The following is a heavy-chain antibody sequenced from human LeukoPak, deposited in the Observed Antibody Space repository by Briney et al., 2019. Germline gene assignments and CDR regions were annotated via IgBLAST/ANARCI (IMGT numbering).Heavy chain of an antibody. CDR1: GGSISSYY. V-gene: IGHV4-59*01. J-gene: IGHJ3*02. CDR2: IYYSGST. D-gene: IGHD2-15*01. Sequence: SETLSLTCTVSGGSISSYYWSWIRQPPGKGLEWIGYIYYSGSTNYNPSLKSRVTISVDTSKNQFSLKLSSVTDAATAVYYCVRDSYSGEVDDFDIWGTGTMVTVSS. CDR3: VRDSYSGEVDDFDI.